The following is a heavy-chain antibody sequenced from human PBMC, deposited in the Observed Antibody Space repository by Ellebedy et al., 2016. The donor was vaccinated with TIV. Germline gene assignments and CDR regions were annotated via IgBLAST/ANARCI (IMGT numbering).Heavy chain of an antibody. D-gene: IGHD4-17*01. CDR1: GFTVNSYF. V-gene: IGHV3-66*01. J-gene: IGHJ5*02. CDR2: IYKDGGT. CDR3: ARDPGGGGNYGDNWFDP. Sequence: GESLKISCAASGFTVNSYFMSWVRQAPGKGLEWVSIIYKDGGTNYTDSALGRFTISRDNSENTLYLQMDSPRAEDPAVYYCARDPGGGGNYGDNWFDPWGQGTLVTVTS.